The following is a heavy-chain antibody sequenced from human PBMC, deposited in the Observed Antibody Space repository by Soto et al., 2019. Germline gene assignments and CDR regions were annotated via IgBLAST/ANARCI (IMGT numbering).Heavy chain of an antibody. CDR2: IIPILGIA. D-gene: IGHD6-6*01. Sequence: QVQLVQSGAEVKKPGSSVKVSCKASGGTFSSYTISWVRQAPGQGLEWMGRIIPILGIANYAQKFQSRVTITADKSTSTAYMELSSLRSEDTAVYDCARDLHGIAALNDAFDIWGQGTMVTVSS. CDR3: ARDLHGIAALNDAFDI. CDR1: GGTFSSYT. J-gene: IGHJ3*02. V-gene: IGHV1-69*08.